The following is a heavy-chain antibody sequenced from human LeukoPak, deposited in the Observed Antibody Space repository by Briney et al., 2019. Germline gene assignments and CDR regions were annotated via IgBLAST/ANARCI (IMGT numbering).Heavy chain of an antibody. D-gene: IGHD1-14*01. J-gene: IGHJ3*02. CDR1: GGSISSGSYY. CDR3: ARDTGISGDAFDI. CDR2: IYTSGNT. Sequence: SETLSLTCTVSGGSISSGSYYWSWIRQPAGKGLEWIGRIYTSGNTNYNPSLKSRVTMSVDTSKNQFSLKLSSVTAADTAVYYCARDTGISGDAFDIWGQGTMVTVSS. V-gene: IGHV4-61*02.